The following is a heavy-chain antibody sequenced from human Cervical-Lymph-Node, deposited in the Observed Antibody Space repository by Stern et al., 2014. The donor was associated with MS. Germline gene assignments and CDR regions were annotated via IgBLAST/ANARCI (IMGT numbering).Heavy chain of an antibody. D-gene: IGHD3-16*01. CDR3: ARDNYGTDY. CDR1: GFTFSHYW. J-gene: IGHJ4*02. CDR2: ITSDGSST. Sequence: EVQLVESGGDLVQPGGYLRLSCVASGFTFSHYWMQWVRQAPGKGLVWVSHITSDGSSTTYADSVKGRFTVSRDNAKNTLYLQMDSLRAEDTAVYFCARDNYGTDYWGQGTLVTVSS. V-gene: IGHV3-74*01.